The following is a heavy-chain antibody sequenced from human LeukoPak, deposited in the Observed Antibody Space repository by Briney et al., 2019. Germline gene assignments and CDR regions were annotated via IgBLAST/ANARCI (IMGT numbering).Heavy chain of an antibody. D-gene: IGHD5-24*01. CDR3: ATSRDDYNLWVH. CDR1: GFTVSSNY. V-gene: IGHV3-53*01. J-gene: IGHJ4*02. CDR2: IYGGGTT. Sequence: PGGSLRLSCAASGFTVSSNYMSWVRQAPGKGLECVSFIYGGGTTFYADSVKGRFTISTDNSKNTLYLQMNRLRAEDTAVYYCATSRDDYNLWVHWGQGTLVTVSS.